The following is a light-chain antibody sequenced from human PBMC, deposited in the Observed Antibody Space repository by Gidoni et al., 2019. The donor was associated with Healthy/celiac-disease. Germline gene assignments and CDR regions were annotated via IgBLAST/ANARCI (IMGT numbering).Light chain of an antibody. V-gene: IGLV2-14*01. CDR3: SSYTSSSTWV. CDR2: DVS. CDR1: SSDVGGYNY. J-gene: IGLJ3*02. Sequence: QSALTQPAFVSGSPGQSITISCTGTSSDVGGYNYVSWYQQHPGKAPKLMMYDVSNRPSGVSNRFSGSKSGNTASLTISGLQAEDEADYYCSSYTSSSTWVFGGGTKLTVL.